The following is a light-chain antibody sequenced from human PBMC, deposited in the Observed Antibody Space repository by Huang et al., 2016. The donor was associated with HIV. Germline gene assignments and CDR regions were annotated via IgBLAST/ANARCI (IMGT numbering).Light chain of an antibody. Sequence: EIVMTQSPATLSVSPGERATLSGRASQSVSSNLVCYQKKPGQAPRLLIYGASTRATGVPARFSGSGSGKEFTLTISSLQSEDFAVYYCQQYNNWPLTFGGGTKVEIK. CDR1: QSVSSN. CDR3: QQYNNWPLT. V-gene: IGKV3-15*01. CDR2: GAS. J-gene: IGKJ4*01.